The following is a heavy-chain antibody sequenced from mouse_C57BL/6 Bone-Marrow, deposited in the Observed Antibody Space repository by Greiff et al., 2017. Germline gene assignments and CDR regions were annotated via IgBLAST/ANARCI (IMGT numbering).Heavy chain of an antibody. CDR2: IYPGSGGT. J-gene: IGHJ2*01. CDR3: ARGPYYYNY. D-gene: IGHD1-1*01. CDR1: GYAFTNSL. V-gene: IGHV1-54*01. Sequence: QVQLQQSGAELVRPGTSVKVSCKASGYAFTNSLIEWVKQRPGQGLEWIGVIYPGSGGTNYNEKFKGKATLTADKSSSTAYMQLSSLTTEDSAVXFCARGPYYYNYWGQGTTLTVSS.